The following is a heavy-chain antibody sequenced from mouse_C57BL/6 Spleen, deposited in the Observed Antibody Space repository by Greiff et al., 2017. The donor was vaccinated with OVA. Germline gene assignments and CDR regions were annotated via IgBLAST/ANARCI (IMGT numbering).Heavy chain of an antibody. CDR2: IDPETGGT. V-gene: IGHV1-15*01. CDR1: GYTFTDYE. CDR3: TRDPYYAMDY. Sequence: QVQLKQSGAELVRPGASVTLSCKASGYTFTDYEMHWVKQTPVHGLEWIGAIDPETGGTAYNQKFKGKAILTADKSSSTAYMALRSLTSEDSAVYYCTRDPYYAMDYWGQGTSVTVSS. J-gene: IGHJ4*01.